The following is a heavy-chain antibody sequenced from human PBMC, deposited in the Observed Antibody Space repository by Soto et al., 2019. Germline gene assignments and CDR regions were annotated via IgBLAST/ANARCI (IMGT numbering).Heavy chain of an antibody. CDR1: GFSFSTYD. CDR3: ATDHYGSNSDALEF. CDR2: INSRSSVV. V-gene: IGHV3-48*02. D-gene: IGHD4-17*01. Sequence: HPGGSLRLSCAASGFSFSTYDMNWVRQAPGKGLEWVSFINSRSSVVYYADSVKGRFTISRDNAKNSLSLHMIRLRDEDTAVYYCATDHYGSNSDALEFWGQGTLVTVSS. J-gene: IGHJ4*02.